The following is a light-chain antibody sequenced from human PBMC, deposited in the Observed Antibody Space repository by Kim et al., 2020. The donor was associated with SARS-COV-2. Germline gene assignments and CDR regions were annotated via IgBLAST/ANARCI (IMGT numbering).Light chain of an antibody. CDR1: QSISSW. J-gene: IGKJ4*02. CDR2: KAS. Sequence: ASVGDSVTITCRASQSISSWLAWYQYRPGTAPKLLIYKASTLESGVPSRFSGSGSGTEFTLTISSLLPDDFATYFCQQYNSYPLTFGGGTKVDIK. V-gene: IGKV1-5*03. CDR3: QQYNSYPLT.